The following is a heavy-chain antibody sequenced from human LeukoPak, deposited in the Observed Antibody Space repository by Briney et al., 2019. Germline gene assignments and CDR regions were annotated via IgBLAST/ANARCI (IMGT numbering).Heavy chain of an antibody. D-gene: IGHD3-16*01. V-gene: IGHV3-48*04. CDR2: IGGSSSTI. CDR3: ARGVVAD. Sequence: GGSLRLSCVASGSTFSTYGMNWVRQAPGKGLECVSYIGGSSSTIYYADSVKGRFTISRDNAKNSLYLQMNSLRAEDTAVYYCARGVVADWGQGTLVTVSS. J-gene: IGHJ4*02. CDR1: GSTFSTYG.